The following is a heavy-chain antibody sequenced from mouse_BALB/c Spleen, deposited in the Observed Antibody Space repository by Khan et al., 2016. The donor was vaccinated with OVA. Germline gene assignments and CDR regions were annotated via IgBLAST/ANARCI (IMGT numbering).Heavy chain of an antibody. CDR2: IYPGTDNT. J-gene: IGHJ2*01. CDR1: GYIFTSYW. Sequence: QVQLKQSGAELVRPGASVKLFCKTSGYIFTSYWIHWVKQRSGQGLEWIARIYPGTDNTYYNEKLRDKATLTADKSSSTAYIQLSSLKSEDSAVYFCAREEALYYFAYWGQGTTLTVSS. V-gene: IGHV1-76*01. D-gene: IGHD1-1*01. CDR3: AREEALYYFAY.